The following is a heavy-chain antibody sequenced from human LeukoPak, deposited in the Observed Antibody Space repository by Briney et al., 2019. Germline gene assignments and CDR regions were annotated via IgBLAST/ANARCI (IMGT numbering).Heavy chain of an antibody. CDR3: ARVGSSTWYIGHYFDY. J-gene: IGHJ4*02. CDR1: GFIFSNYE. V-gene: IGHV3-48*03. Sequence: GGSLRLSCTASGFIFSNYEMIWLRQAPGKGLEWVSYFSSSGTIIYYADAVKGRFSISRDNPKNSLYLQMNSLRVDDTAVYYCARVGSSTWYIGHYFDYWGQGTLVTVSS. D-gene: IGHD6-13*01. CDR2: FSSSGTII.